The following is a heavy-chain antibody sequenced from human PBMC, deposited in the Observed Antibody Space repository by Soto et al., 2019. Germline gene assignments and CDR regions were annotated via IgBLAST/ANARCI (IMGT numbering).Heavy chain of an antibody. CDR2: ISYDGSNK. CDR3: RTGWGSSWYVGFGNYYYGMDA. J-gene: IGHJ6*02. Sequence: PGGSLRLSCAASGFTFSSYAMHWVRQAPGKGLEWVAVISYDGSNKYYADSVKGRFTISRDNSKNTLYLQMNSLRAEDTAVYYCRTGWGSSWYVGFGNYYYGMDAWGQGTKVTVSS. V-gene: IGHV3-30-3*01. D-gene: IGHD6-13*01. CDR1: GFTFSSYA.